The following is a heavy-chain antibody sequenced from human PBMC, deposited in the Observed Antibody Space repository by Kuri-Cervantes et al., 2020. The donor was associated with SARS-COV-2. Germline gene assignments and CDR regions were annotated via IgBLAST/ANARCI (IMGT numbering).Heavy chain of an antibody. V-gene: IGHV4-30-4*08. CDR2: IYYSGST. Sequence: SETLSLTCSVSGGSISSGAYSWTWIRQPPGKGLEWIGYIYYSGSTYSNPSLKSRVTISVDTSKNQFSLKLSSGTAADTAVYYCARLCMITFGGVIVRVFDYWGQGTLVTVSS. J-gene: IGHJ4*02. CDR3: ARLCMITFGGVIVRVFDY. CDR1: GGSISSGAYS. D-gene: IGHD3-16*02.